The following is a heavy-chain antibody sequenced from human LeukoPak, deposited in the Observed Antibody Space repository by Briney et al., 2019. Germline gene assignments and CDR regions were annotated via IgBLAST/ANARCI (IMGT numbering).Heavy chain of an antibody. J-gene: IGHJ3*02. CDR2: ISSSSSTI. D-gene: IGHD3-10*01. Sequence: GGSLRLSCAASGFTFSSYSMNWVRQAPGKGLEWVSYISSSSSTIYYADSVKGRFTISRDNAKNSLYLQMNSLRDEDTAVYYCARDGSGSFPINLELDIWGQGTMVTVSS. V-gene: IGHV3-48*02. CDR3: ARDGSGSFPINLELDI. CDR1: GFTFSSYS.